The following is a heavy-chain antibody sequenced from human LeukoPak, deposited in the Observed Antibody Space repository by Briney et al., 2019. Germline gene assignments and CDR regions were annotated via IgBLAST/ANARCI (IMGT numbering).Heavy chain of an antibody. CDR2: ISYDGTNK. J-gene: IGHJ4*02. Sequence: GGSLRLSCAASGFTFSNYGMHWVRQAPGKGLDWVAIISYDGTNKYYADSVKGRFTISRDNSKNTLYLQMNSLRAEDTAVYYCAKGIDSSGYWADYWGQGTLVTVSS. CDR1: GFTFSNYG. CDR3: AKGIDSSGYWADY. D-gene: IGHD3-22*01. V-gene: IGHV3-30*18.